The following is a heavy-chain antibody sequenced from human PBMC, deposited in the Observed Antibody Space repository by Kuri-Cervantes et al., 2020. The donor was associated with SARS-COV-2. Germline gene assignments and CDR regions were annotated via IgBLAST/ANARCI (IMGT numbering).Heavy chain of an antibody. CDR3: ARDQDDYGDYVPAFDI. J-gene: IGHJ3*02. CDR2: ISYDGSNK. V-gene: IGHV3-30*04. CDR1: GFTFSSYA. Sequence: GESLKISWAACGFTFSSYAMHWVRQAPGKGLEWVAVISYDGSNKYYADSVKGRFTISRDNSKNTLYLQMNSLRAEETAVYYCARDQDDYGDYVPAFDIWGHSTMVTVSS. D-gene: IGHD4-17*01.